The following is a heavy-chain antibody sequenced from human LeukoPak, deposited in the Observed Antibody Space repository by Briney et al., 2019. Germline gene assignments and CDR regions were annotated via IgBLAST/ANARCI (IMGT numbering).Heavy chain of an antibody. V-gene: IGHV3-23*05. CDR2: IDKTTYPT. CDR3: AKFEGATIPGWFNDY. D-gene: IGHD6-19*01. J-gene: IGHJ4*02. Sequence: GGSLRLSCAASEFIFSDYAMGWVRQAPGKGLEWVSTIDKTTYPTFYADSVKGRFTIPRDNSKNTLYLQMNSLRTEDTAVYFCAKFEGATIPGWFNDYWGQGILVTVSS. CDR1: EFIFSDYA.